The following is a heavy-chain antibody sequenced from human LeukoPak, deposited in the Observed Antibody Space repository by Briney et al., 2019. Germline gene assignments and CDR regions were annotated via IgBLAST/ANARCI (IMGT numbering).Heavy chain of an antibody. CDR3: ARVRGYSYGSDAFDI. V-gene: IGHV4-4*07. CDR2: IYNGGII. D-gene: IGHD5-18*01. J-gene: IGHJ3*02. CDR1: GDSISRYY. Sequence: SETLSLTCTVSGDSISRYYWSWIRQPAGKGLEWIGRIYNGGIITYNPSLKSRVTISVDTSKNQFSLKLSSVTAADTAVYYCARVRGYSYGSDAFDIWGQGTMVTVSS.